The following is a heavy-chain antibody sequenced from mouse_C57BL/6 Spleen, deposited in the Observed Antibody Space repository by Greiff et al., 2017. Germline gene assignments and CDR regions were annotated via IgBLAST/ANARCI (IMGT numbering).Heavy chain of an antibody. CDR1: GYTFTSYW. CDR2: IDPSDSET. Sequence: QVQLKQPGAELVRPGSSVKLSCKASGYTFTSYWMHWVKQRPIQGLEWIGNIDPSDSETHYNQKFKDKATLTVDKSSSTAYMQLSSLTSEDSAVYYGARKGRVYDGYAIDYWGQGTSVTVSS. D-gene: IGHD2-12*01. J-gene: IGHJ4*01. CDR3: ARKGRVYDGYAIDY. V-gene: IGHV1-52*01.